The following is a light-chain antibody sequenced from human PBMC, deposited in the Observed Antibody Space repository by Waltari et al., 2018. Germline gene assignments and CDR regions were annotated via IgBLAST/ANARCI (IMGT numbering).Light chain of an antibody. J-gene: IGKJ1*01. Sequence: EIVLTQSPGTLSLSPGDRATLSYRASQSIGKYLAWYQQKPGQAPRLLMYHASSRATGIPDRFSGSGSGTDFSLTISRLEPEDFAVYYCQKYESLPATFGQGTKVEIK. CDR1: QSIGKY. CDR3: QKYESLPAT. CDR2: HAS. V-gene: IGKV3-20*01.